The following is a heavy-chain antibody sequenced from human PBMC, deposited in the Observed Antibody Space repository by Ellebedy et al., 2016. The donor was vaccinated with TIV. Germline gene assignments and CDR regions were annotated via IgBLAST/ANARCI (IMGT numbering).Heavy chain of an antibody. J-gene: IGHJ3*02. CDR3: ARGLGYCSGGSCYIDAFDI. Sequence: MPSETLSLTCTVSGGSISSYYWSWIRQPPGKGLEWIGYIYYSGSTYYNPSLKSRVTISVDTSKNQFSLKLSSVTAADTAVYYCARGLGYCSGGSCYIDAFDIWGQGTMVTVSS. V-gene: IGHV4-30-4*08. CDR2: IYYSGST. D-gene: IGHD2-15*01. CDR1: GGSISSYY.